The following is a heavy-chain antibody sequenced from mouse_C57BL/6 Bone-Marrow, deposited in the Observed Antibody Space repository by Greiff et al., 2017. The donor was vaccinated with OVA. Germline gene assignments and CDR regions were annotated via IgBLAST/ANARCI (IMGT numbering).Heavy chain of an antibody. CDR2: INPNNGGT. Sequence: VQLQQPGPELVKPGASVKISCKASGYTFTDYYMNWVKQSHGKSLEWIGDINPNNGGTSYNQKFKGKATLTVDKSSSTAYMALRSLTSEDSAGYYCARLDAMDYWGQGTSVTVSS. CDR1: GYTFTDYY. J-gene: IGHJ4*01. CDR3: ARLDAMDY. V-gene: IGHV1-26*01.